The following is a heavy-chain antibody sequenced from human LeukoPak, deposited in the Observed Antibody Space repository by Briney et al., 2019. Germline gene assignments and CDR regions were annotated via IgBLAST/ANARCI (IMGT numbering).Heavy chain of an antibody. CDR3: ARGAVTAPDY. D-gene: IGHD2-21*02. J-gene: IGHJ4*02. V-gene: IGHV3-21*04. Sequence: GGSLRLSCAASGFTFSGYSMNWVRQAPGKGLEWVSSISSSSNYIHYADSVKGRFTISRDNAKNTLYLQMNSLRAEDTAVYYCARGAVTAPDYWGQGTLVTVSS. CDR1: GFTFSGYS. CDR2: ISSSSNYI.